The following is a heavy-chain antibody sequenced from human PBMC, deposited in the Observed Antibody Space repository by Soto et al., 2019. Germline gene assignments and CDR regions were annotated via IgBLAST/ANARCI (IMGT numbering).Heavy chain of an antibody. CDR1: GGTFSSYA. CDR2: IIPIFGTA. D-gene: IGHD3-22*01. J-gene: IGHJ4*02. Sequence: ASVKVSCKASGGTFSSYAISWVRQAPGQGLEWMGGIIPIFGTANYAQKFQGRVTITADKSTSTACMELSSLRSEDTAVYYCARGGYYDSSGYYVIDYWGQGTLVTVSS. CDR3: ARGGYYDSSGYYVIDY. V-gene: IGHV1-69*06.